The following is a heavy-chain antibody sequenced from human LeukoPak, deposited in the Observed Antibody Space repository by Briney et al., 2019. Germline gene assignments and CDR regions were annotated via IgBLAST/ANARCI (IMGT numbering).Heavy chain of an antibody. J-gene: IGHJ6*02. V-gene: IGHV1-69*02. CDR1: GGTFSNHS. D-gene: IGHD5-18*01. Sequence: ASVRVSCKASGGTFSNHSISWVRQAPEQGLEWMGRIIPLLGIVNYAQKFQGRVTITADKSTSTAYMEVSSLTSEDTAVYYCARNPSGDVDTTMIMYYHYGMDVWGQGTTVTVSS. CDR3: ARNPSGDVDTTMIMYYHYGMDV. CDR2: IIPLLGIV.